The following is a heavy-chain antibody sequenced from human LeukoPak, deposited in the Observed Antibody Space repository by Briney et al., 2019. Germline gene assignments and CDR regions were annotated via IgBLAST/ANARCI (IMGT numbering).Heavy chain of an antibody. CDR3: ARGRRGVPSKEFDY. V-gene: IGHV4-39*07. CDR1: GGSISSSSYY. CDR2: IYYSGST. D-gene: IGHD5-24*01. Sequence: SETLSLTCTVSGGSISSSSYYWGWIRQPPGKGLEWIGSIYYSGSTYYNPSLKSRVTISVDTSKNQFSLKLSSVTAADTAVYYCARGRRGVPSKEFDYWGQGTLVTVSS. J-gene: IGHJ4*02.